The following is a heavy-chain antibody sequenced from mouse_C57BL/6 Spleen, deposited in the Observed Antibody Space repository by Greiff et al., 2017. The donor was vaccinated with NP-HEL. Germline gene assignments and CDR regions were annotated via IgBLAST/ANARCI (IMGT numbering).Heavy chain of an antibody. V-gene: IGHV1-52*01. CDR2: IDPSDSET. D-gene: IGHD2-1*01. CDR3: ARGEDYYGNPWFAY. Sequence: QVQLQQPGAELVRPGSSVKLSCKASGYTFTSYWMHWVKQRPIQGLEWIGNIDPSDSETHYNQKFKDKATLTVDKSSSTAYMQLSSLTSEDSAVYYCARGEDYYGNPWFAYWGQGTLVTVSA. J-gene: IGHJ3*01. CDR1: GYTFTSYW.